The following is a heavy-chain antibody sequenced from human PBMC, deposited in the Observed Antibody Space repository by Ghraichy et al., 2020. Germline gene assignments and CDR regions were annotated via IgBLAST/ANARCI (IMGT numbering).Heavy chain of an antibody. CDR1: GFTFSSYA. CDR3: AKDSVAYRTEY. J-gene: IGHJ4*02. D-gene: IGHD2-15*01. Sequence: GGSLRLSCAASGFTFSSYAMSWVRQAPGKGLEWVSAISGSGGSTYYADSVKGRFTISRDNSKNTLYLQMNSLRAEDTALYYCAKDSVAYRTEYWGQGTLVTVSS. CDR2: ISGSGGST. V-gene: IGHV3-23*01.